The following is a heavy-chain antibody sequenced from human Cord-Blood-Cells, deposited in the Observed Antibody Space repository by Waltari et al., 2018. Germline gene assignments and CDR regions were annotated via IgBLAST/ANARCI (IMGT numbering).Heavy chain of an antibody. CDR1: GFTFRTYS. Sequence: EVQLVESGGGLVKPGGSLRLSCAASGFTFRTYSMIWVRPVPGKGLEWVSSISSSSSYIYYADSVKGRFTISRDNAKNSLYLQMNSLRAEDTAVYYCARAVGSYYYYYGMDVWGQGTTVTVSS. D-gene: IGHD1-26*01. J-gene: IGHJ6*02. V-gene: IGHV3-21*01. CDR2: ISSSSSYI. CDR3: ARAVGSYYYYYGMDV.